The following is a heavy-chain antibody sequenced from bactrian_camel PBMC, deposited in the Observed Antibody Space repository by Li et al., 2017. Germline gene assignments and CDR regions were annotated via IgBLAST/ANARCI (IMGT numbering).Heavy chain of an antibody. D-gene: IGHD7*01. V-gene: IGHV3S25*01. CDR1: GFTFSNYV. Sequence: QLVESGGGLVQPGGSLRLSCTASGFTFSNYVMDWVRQAPGKGLEWVSGINRAGDMTDYADSVRGRFTISRDNAKNTVYLQMNSLKPDDTAMYYCAARELVGWCRLDGWWYNYWGQGTQVTVS. CDR3: AARELVGWCRLDGWWYNY. CDR2: INRAGDMT. J-gene: IGHJ4*01.